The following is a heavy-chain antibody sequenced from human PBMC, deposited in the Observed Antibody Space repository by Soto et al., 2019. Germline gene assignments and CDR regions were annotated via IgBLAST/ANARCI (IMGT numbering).Heavy chain of an antibody. CDR3: ARDEIAVAGTPLLYYYYYGMDV. CDR2: ISYDGSNK. Sequence: QVQLVESGGGVVQPGRSLRLSCAASGFTFSSYAMHWVRQAPGKGLEWVAVISYDGSNKYYADSVKGRFTISRDNSKNKLYLQMNSLRAEDTAVYYCARDEIAVAGTPLLYYYYYGMDVWGQGTTVTVSS. J-gene: IGHJ6*02. CDR1: GFTFSSYA. D-gene: IGHD6-19*01. V-gene: IGHV3-30-3*01.